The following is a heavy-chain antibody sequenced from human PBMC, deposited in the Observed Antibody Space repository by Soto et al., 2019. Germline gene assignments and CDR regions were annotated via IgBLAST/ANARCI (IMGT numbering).Heavy chain of an antibody. CDR2: IKQDGCEK. D-gene: IGHD2-2*01. J-gene: IGHJ6*02. CDR1: GFTFSSYW. Sequence: GGSLRLSCAASGFTFSSYWMSWVRQAPGKGLEWVANIKQDGCEKYYVVSVKGRFTISRDNAKNSLYLQMNSLRAEDTAVYYCARDPRYCSSTSCYLNYYYYYGMDVWGQGTTVTVSS. CDR3: ARDPRYCSSTSCYLNYYYYYGMDV. V-gene: IGHV3-7*05.